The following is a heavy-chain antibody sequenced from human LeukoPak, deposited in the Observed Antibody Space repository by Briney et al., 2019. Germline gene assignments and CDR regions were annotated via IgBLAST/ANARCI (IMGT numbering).Heavy chain of an antibody. V-gene: IGHV4-59*01. CDR3: ARVWGCSSTSCRLHYYYYMDV. J-gene: IGHJ6*03. CDR1: GGSISSYY. D-gene: IGHD2-2*01. Sequence: SETLSLTCTVSGGSISSYYWSWIRQPPGKGLEWIRYIYYSGSTNYNPSLKSRVTISVDTSKNQFSLKLSSVTAADTAVYYCARVWGCSSTSCRLHYYYYMDVWGKGTTVTVSS. CDR2: IYYSGST.